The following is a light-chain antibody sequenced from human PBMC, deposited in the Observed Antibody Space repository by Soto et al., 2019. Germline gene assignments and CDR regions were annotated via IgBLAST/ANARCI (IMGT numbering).Light chain of an antibody. CDR3: QQFNSYLT. J-gene: IGKJ4*01. Sequence: AIQLTQSPSFLSASVGDRVTITCRASQGISSALAWYQQKPGKAPKLLIYDASSLESGVPSRFSGSGSGTDFTLTISSLQPEDFATYYCQQFNSYLTFGGGTKVEIK. V-gene: IGKV1-13*02. CDR1: QGISSA. CDR2: DAS.